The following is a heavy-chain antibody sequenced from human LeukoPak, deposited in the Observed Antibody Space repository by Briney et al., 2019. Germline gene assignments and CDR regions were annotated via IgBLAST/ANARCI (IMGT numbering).Heavy chain of an antibody. CDR3: AKHRSSSSGYYMDV. J-gene: IGHJ6*03. CDR1: GFIFSDYA. V-gene: IGHV3-23*01. D-gene: IGHD6-6*01. CDR2: IRGSDSNT. Sequence: TGGSLRLSCAASGFIFSDYAMTWVRQAPGKGLEWVSTIRGSDSNTYYADSVKGRFTISRDNSKNTLYLQMNSLRAEDTAVYYCAKHRSSSSGYYMDVWGKGTTVTVS.